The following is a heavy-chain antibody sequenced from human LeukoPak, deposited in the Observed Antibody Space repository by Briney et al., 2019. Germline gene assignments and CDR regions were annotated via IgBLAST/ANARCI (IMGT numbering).Heavy chain of an antibody. J-gene: IGHJ4*02. D-gene: IGHD3-22*01. CDR3: ARFVPEDSSGYSFDY. V-gene: IGHV4-34*01. CDR2: INHSGST. CDR1: GGSFSGYY. Sequence: SETLSLTCAVYGGSFSGYYWSWIRQPPGKRLEWIGEINHSGSTNYNPSLKSRVTISVDTSKNQFSLKLSSVTAADTAVYYCARFVPEDSSGYSFDYWGQGTLVTVSS.